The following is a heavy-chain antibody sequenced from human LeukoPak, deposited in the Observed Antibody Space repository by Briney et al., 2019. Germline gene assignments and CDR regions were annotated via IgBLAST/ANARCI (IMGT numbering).Heavy chain of an antibody. J-gene: IGHJ6*03. D-gene: IGHD3-22*01. V-gene: IGHV3-64*01. CDR2: ISSNGGST. Sequence: PGGSLRLSCAASGFTFSSYAMHWVRQAPGKGLEYVSAISSNGGSTYYANSVKGRFTISRDNSKNTLYLQIGSLRAENMAVYYCARDAPFQYYYDSSGYLPMDVWGKGTTVTVSS. CDR1: GFTFSSYA. CDR3: ARDAPFQYYYDSSGYLPMDV.